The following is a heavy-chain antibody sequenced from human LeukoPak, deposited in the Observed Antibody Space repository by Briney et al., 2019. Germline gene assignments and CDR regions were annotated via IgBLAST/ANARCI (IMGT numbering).Heavy chain of an antibody. Sequence: GGSLRLSCAASGFTFSTYSMNWVRQAPGKGLEWVSFISSSSTYIYYADSVKGRFTISRDNAKKNSVYLEMNSLRAEDTAVYYCARDQPGVNYYYYGLDVWGQGTTATVSS. CDR1: GFTFSTYS. J-gene: IGHJ6*02. D-gene: IGHD2-8*01. V-gene: IGHV3-21*01. CDR3: ARDQPGVNYYYYGLDV. CDR2: ISSSSTYI.